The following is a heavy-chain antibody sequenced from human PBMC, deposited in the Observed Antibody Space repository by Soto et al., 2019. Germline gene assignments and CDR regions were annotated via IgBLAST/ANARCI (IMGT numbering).Heavy chain of an antibody. V-gene: IGHV3-7*01. CDR3: SRSLDS. CDR2: INPDGSAN. CDR1: GFTFSNFW. Sequence: PGGSLRLSFAASGFTFSNFWMDRVRQAPGRGLEWVANINPDGSANQYVDSVKGRFTISRDNAKNSLYLQMSSLTAENSALYYCSRSLDSWGQGTQVTVS. J-gene: IGHJ4*02.